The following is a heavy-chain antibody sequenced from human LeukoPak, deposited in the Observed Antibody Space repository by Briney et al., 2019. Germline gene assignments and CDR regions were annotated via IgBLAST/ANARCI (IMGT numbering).Heavy chain of an antibody. CDR2: IYSSGST. V-gene: IGHV4-4*07. CDR3: ARKVADY. CDR1: GASISAFH. J-gene: IGHJ4*01. Sequence: SETLSLTCTVSGASISAFHWTWFRQPAGKGLEWIGLIYSSGSTLFNPSLKSRVAMSVDLTKNQLSLKLTSVTAADTAMYYCARKVADYWGRGTLVTVSS. D-gene: IGHD5-12*01.